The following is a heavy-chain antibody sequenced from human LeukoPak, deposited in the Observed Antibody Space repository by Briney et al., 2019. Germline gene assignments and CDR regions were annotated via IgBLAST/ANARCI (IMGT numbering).Heavy chain of an antibody. CDR1: GGSISSGGYS. CDR2: IYHTGRT. CDR3: ARSVVVIAVNAYNWFDP. J-gene: IGHJ5*02. V-gene: IGHV4-30-2*01. D-gene: IGHD2-21*01. Sequence: SETLSLTCAVSGGSISSGGYSWCWIRQPPGKGLEWIGYIYHTGRTYYNPSLRSRVTISVDTSKNQFSLRLSSVTAADTAVYYCARSVVVIAVNAYNWFDPWGQGTLVTVSS.